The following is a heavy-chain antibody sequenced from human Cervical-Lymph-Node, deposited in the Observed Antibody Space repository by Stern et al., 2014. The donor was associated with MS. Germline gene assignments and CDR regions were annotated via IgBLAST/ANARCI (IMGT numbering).Heavy chain of an antibody. CDR3: AREGGNTAEYFQH. CDR2: IWYDGSNR. J-gene: IGHJ1*01. D-gene: IGHD4-23*01. CDR1: GFTFSGSG. V-gene: IGHV3-33*01. Sequence: VQLVESGGGVVQPGRSLRLSCAASGFTFSGSGMHWVRQAPGKGMEWLAIIWYDGSNRYYADSVKGRFTISRDNSKNTLYLQMNSLRADDTAVYYCAREGGNTAEYFQHWGQGTLVTVSS.